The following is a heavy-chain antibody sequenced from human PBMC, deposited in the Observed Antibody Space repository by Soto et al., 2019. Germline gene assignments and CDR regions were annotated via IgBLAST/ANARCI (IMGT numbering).Heavy chain of an antibody. Sequence: EVQLVESGGGLVEPGGSLRLSCAASGLTLSGAWMNWVRQPPGRGLEWVGRIKSKTDGGTTEYSAPMRGRFTISRADSKNTLYLQMDSLKTEDTAIYYCAKHPAGNWFDRWGQGTLVTVSS. J-gene: IGHJ5*02. CDR1: GLTLSGAW. CDR2: IKSKTDGGTT. V-gene: IGHV3-15*07. CDR3: AKHPAGNWFDR.